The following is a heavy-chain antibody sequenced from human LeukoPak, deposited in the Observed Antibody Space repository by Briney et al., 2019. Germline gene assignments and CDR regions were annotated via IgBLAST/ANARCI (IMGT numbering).Heavy chain of an antibody. CDR2: IDSSGNT. CDR3: ARDPPRYYDGSGYYPFDAFDI. J-gene: IGHJ3*02. V-gene: IGHV4-61*02. CDR1: GGSISSGSFF. Sequence: SETLSLTCTVSGGSISSGSFFWSWLRQSAGKGLEWIGRIDSSGNTNYNPSLKSRVTIPLDTSKNQFSLKLSSVTAADTAVYYCARDPPRYYDGSGYYPFDAFDIWGQGTMVTVSS. D-gene: IGHD3-22*01.